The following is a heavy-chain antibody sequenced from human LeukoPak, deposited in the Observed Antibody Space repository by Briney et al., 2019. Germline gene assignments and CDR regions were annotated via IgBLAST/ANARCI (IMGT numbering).Heavy chain of an antibody. CDR2: ISNSGST. J-gene: IGHJ6*03. V-gene: IGHV4-59*11. CDR3: GRDALVGYFSYYYMDV. Sequence: SETLSLTCTVSGGSISSHYWTWIRQSPVKGLEWIGDISNSGSTSYNPSLKSRVTISMDTSKNQFSLKLSSVTAADTAVYYCGRDALVGYFSYYYMDVWGKGTTVTVSS. CDR1: GGSISSHY. D-gene: IGHD2-15*01.